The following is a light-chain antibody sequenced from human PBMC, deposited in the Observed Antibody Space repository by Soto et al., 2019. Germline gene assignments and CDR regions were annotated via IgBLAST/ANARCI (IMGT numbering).Light chain of an antibody. CDR3: QQSYSTPRRVT. V-gene: IGKV1-39*01. CDR1: ESISNY. J-gene: IGKJ4*01. Sequence: DIPMTQSPSSLSASVGDRVTITCRASESISNYLSWYQQKPGKAPKLLIYAASSLQSGVPSRFSGSGSGTDFTLTISSLQPEDFATYHCQQSYSTPRRVTFGGGTKVEIK. CDR2: AAS.